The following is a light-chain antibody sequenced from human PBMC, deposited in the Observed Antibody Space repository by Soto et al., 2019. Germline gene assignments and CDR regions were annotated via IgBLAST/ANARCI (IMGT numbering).Light chain of an antibody. Sequence: IVMTQSPLSLPVAPGEPASICCRASQTLLHSDGRTYLYWYLQKPGQPPQPLMYEVTNRFSGVPERFSGSGSGTDFTLKISRVEAEDAGLYYCMQSIQLRTFGQGTRLEIK. V-gene: IGKV2D-29*01. CDR3: MQSIQLRT. CDR1: QTLLHSDGRTY. CDR2: EVT. J-gene: IGKJ5*01.